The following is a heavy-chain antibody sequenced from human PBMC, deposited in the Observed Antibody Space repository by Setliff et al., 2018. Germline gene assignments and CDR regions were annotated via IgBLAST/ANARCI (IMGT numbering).Heavy chain of an antibody. CDR3: AREQWLDPPGYYYMDV. D-gene: IGHD6-19*01. CDR2: IYIGGSA. J-gene: IGHJ6*03. Sequence: SETLSLTCTVSGGSISSGDYYWSWIRQPPGKGLEWIGYIYIGGSANYNPSLKSRVTMSIDTSKNQFSLKLNSVTAADMAVYYCAREQWLDPPGYYYMDVWAKGTTVTAP. V-gene: IGHV4-61*08. CDR1: GGSISSGDYY.